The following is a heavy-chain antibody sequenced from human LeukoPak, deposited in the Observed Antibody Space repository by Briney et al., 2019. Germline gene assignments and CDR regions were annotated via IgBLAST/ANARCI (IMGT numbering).Heavy chain of an antibody. J-gene: IGHJ6*03. D-gene: IGHD2-15*01. Sequence: SETLSLTCAVYGGSFSGYYWSWIRQPPGKGLEWIGEINHSGSTNYNPSLKSRVTISVDTSKNQFSLKLSSVTAADTAVYYCARGGARYCSGGSCPHLPYYYYMDVWGKGTTVTVSS. CDR2: INHSGST. V-gene: IGHV4-34*01. CDR3: ARGGARYCSGGSCPHLPYYYYMDV. CDR1: GGSFSGYY.